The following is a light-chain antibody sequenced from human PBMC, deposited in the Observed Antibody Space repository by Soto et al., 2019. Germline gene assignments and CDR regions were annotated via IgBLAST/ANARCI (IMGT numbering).Light chain of an antibody. J-gene: IGKJ5*01. CDR1: QSISSW. Sequence: DIQMTQSPSTLSASVGDRVTITCRASQSISSWLAWYQQKPGKAPKLLIYKASSLESGVPSRFSGSGSGTEFTLTISSLEPEDFAVYYCQQRSSRPREISFGQGTRLEIK. V-gene: IGKV1-5*03. CDR2: KAS. CDR3: QQRSSRPREIS.